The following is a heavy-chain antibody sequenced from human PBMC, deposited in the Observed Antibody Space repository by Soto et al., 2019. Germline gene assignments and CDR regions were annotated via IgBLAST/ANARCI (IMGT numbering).Heavy chain of an antibody. CDR1: GGSISSGGYY. CDR3: ATRCGDCYWSYFDY. V-gene: IGHV4-31*03. J-gene: IGHJ4*02. D-gene: IGHD2-21*02. Sequence: QVQLQESGPGLVKPSQTMSLTCTVSGGSISSGGYYWSWIRQHQGKGLEWIGYIYYSGSTYYNPSLRSRVTISVDTSKNQFSLKLSSVTAADTAVYYCATRCGDCYWSYFDYWGQGTLCTVSS. CDR2: IYYSGST.